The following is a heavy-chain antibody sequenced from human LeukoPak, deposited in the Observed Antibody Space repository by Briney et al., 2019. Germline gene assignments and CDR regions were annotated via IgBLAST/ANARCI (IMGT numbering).Heavy chain of an antibody. CDR1: GFTVSSNY. V-gene: IGHV3-66*01. CDR2: IYSGGST. D-gene: IGHD3-3*01. J-gene: IGHJ6*02. CDR3: ARALLRFLEWLPYYYYGMDV. Sequence: GGSLRLSCAASGFTVSSNYMSWVRQAPGKGLEWVSVIYSGGSTYYADSVKGRFTISRDNSKNTLYLQMNSLRAEDTAVYYCARALLRFLEWLPYYYYGMDVWGQGTTVTVSS.